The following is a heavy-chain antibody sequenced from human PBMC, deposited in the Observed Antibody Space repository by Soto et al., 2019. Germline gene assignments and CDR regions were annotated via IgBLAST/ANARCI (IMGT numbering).Heavy chain of an antibody. CDR3: AREYLGQWLVRRPHFDY. D-gene: IGHD6-19*01. CDR2: MNPNSGNT. Sequence: ASVKVSCKASGYTFTSYDINWVRQATGQGLEWMGWMNPNSGNTGYAQKFQGRVTMTRNTSISTAYMELSSLRSEDTAVYYCAREYLGQWLVRRPHFDYWGQGTLVTVSS. V-gene: IGHV1-8*01. CDR1: GYTFTSYD. J-gene: IGHJ4*02.